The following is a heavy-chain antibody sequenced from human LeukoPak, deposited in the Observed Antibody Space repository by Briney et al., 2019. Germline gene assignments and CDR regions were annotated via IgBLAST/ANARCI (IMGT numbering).Heavy chain of an antibody. CDR3: ARDPDTYYYYYYYGMDV. D-gene: IGHD3-10*01. J-gene: IGHJ6*02. Sequence: GGSLRLSCAASGFTFSSYWMSWVRQAPGKGLEWVSSISSSSSYIYYADSVKGRFTISRDNAKNSLYLQMNSLRAEDTAVYYCARDPDTYYYYYYYGMDVWGQGTTVTVSS. CDR1: GFTFSSYW. CDR2: ISSSSSYI. V-gene: IGHV3-21*01.